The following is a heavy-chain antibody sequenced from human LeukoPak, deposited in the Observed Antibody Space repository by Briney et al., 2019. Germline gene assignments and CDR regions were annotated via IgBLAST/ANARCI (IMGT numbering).Heavy chain of an antibody. J-gene: IGHJ4*02. CDR1: GYTFTDYY. Sequence: ASVKVSCKASGYTFTDYYMHWVRQAPGQGLEGMGIINPSGGSTSYAQKFQGRVTMTRDMSTSTVYMELSSLRSEDTAVYYCARIAAAGPAEDDYWGQGTLVTVSS. D-gene: IGHD6-13*01. V-gene: IGHV1-46*01. CDR3: ARIAAAGPAEDDY. CDR2: INPSGGST.